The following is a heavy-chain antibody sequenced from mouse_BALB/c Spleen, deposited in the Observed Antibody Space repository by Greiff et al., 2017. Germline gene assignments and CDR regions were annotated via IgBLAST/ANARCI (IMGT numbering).Heavy chain of an antibody. CDR3: ARHKDRYDVAWFAY. Sequence: EVQRVESGGDLVKPGGSLKLSCAASGFTFSSYGMSWVRQTPDKRLEWVATISSGGSYTYYPDSVKGRFTISRDSAKNTLYLQMSSLKSEDTAMYYCARHKDRYDVAWFAYWGQGTLVTVSA. D-gene: IGHD2-14*01. V-gene: IGHV5-6*01. CDR1: GFTFSSYG. CDR2: ISSGGSYT. J-gene: IGHJ3*01.